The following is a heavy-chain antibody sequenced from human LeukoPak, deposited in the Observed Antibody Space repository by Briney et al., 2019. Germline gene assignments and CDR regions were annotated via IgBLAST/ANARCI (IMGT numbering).Heavy chain of an antibody. CDR3: AKVVDSSSWLFYNAFDI. D-gene: IGHD6-13*01. J-gene: IGHJ3*02. Sequence: PGGSLRLSCAASGFTFSSYAMNWVRQAPGKGLEWVSTISGSGGSTYYADSVKGRFTISRDNSKNRLFLQMNRLSVEDTAVYYCAKVVDSSSWLFYNAFDIWGQGTMVSVSS. V-gene: IGHV3-23*01. CDR2: ISGSGGST. CDR1: GFTFSSYA.